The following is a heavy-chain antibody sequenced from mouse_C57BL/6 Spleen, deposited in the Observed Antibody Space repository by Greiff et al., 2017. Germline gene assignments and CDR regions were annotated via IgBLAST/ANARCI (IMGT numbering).Heavy chain of an antibody. J-gene: IGHJ2*01. CDR1: GYSFTGYY. CDR3: ARSRANWDY. CDR2: INPSTGGT. D-gene: IGHD4-1*01. V-gene: IGHV1-42*01. Sequence: VQLQQSGPELVKPGASVKISCKASGYSFTGYYMNWVKQSPEKSLEWIGEINPSTGGTTYNQKFKAKATLTVDKSSSTAYMQLKSLTSEDSAVYYCARSRANWDYWGQGTTLTVSS.